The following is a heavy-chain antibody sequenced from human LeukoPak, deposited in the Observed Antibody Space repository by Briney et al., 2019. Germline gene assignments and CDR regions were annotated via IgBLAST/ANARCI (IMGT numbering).Heavy chain of an antibody. D-gene: IGHD1-1*01. CDR2: IYYSGST. J-gene: IGHJ6*02. CDR1: GGSVSSYY. Sequence: PSETLSLTCTVSGGSVSSYYWSWIRQPPGKGLEWIGYIYYSGSTNYNPSLKSRVTISVDTSKNQFSLKLSSVTAADTAVYYCARLQRGMDVWGQGTTVTVSS. V-gene: IGHV4-59*08. CDR3: ARLQRGMDV.